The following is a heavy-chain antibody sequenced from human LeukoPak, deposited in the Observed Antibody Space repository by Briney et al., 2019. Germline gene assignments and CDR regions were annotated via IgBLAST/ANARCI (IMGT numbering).Heavy chain of an antibody. CDR3: AGIYGFRFPFWFDP. Sequence: GRSLRLSCAASGFTFSSYEMNWVRQAPGKGLEWVSYISSSGSTIYYADSVKGRFTISRDNAKNSLYLQMNSLRAEDTAVYYCAGIYGFRFPFWFDPWGQGTLVTVSS. J-gene: IGHJ5*02. V-gene: IGHV3-48*03. D-gene: IGHD3-3*01. CDR1: GFTFSSYE. CDR2: ISSSGSTI.